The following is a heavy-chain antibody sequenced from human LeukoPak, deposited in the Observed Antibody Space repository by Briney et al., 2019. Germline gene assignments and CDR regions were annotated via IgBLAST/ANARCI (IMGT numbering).Heavy chain of an antibody. CDR3: ARARFGEPYDAYL. CDR2: VSSTGTTI. CDR1: GFSSSDHY. V-gene: IGHV3-11*01. Sequence: GGSLRLSCAASGFSSSDHYLSWIRQAPGKGLEWLASVSSTGTTISYADSVKGRFTISRDDAKNSLFLQMTSLRGEDTDLYYCARARFGEPYDAYLWGQGTMVTVSS. D-gene: IGHD3-10*01. J-gene: IGHJ3*01.